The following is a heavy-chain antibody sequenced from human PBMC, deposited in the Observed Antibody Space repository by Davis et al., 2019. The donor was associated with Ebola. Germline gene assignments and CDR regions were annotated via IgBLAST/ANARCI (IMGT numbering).Heavy chain of an antibody. CDR3: ARGKRVFDY. CDR2: INPNSGGT. J-gene: IGHJ4*02. CDR1: GYTFAGYY. Sequence: ASVKVSCKASGYTFAGYYIHWVRQAPGQGLEWMGWINPNSGGTNYAQKFHGRVTMTWDTSITTAYMELTRLRSDDTAVFYCARGKRVFDYWGQGTLVTVSS. V-gene: IGHV1-2*02. D-gene: IGHD5-24*01.